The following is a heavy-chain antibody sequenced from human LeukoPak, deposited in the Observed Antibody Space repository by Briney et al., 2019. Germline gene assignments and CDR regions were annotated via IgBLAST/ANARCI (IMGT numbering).Heavy chain of an antibody. CDR1: GFTFSSYD. CDR3: ARQKTPRGNFDY. CDR2: IGVAANT. Sequence: PGGSLRLSCAASGFTFSSYDMHWVRQATGKGLEWVSAIGVAANTFYSGSVKGRFTISRENAKNSLYLLMSSLRAEDTAVYYCARQKTPRGNFDYWGQGTLVTVSS. J-gene: IGHJ4*02. D-gene: IGHD1-26*01. V-gene: IGHV3-13*01.